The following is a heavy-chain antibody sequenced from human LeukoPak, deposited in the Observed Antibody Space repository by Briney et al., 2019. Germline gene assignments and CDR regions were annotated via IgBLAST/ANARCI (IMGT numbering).Heavy chain of an antibody. V-gene: IGHV1-2*02. Sequence: ASVKVSCKASGYTFTGYYMHWARQAPGQGLEWMGWINPNSGGTNYAQKFQGRVTMTRDTSISTAYMELSRLRSDDTAVYYCARGSLAAGFYYYYGMDVWGQGTTVTVSS. CDR2: INPNSGGT. CDR1: GYTFTGYY. CDR3: ARGSLAAGFYYYYGMDV. J-gene: IGHJ6*02. D-gene: IGHD6-13*01.